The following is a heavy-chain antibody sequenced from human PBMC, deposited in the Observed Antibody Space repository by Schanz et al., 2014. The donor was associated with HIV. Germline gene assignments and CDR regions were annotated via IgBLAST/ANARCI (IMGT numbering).Heavy chain of an antibody. CDR1: GFTFNNYA. Sequence: EVQLLQSGGGLVQPGGSLRLSCAASGFTFNNYAVSWVRQAPGKGLEWVSSISESGGRTYYADSVNGRFTISRDNSKNTLYLQMTTLRIDDTAVYYCAKPEYDSRGSSQTHFDYWGQGTLVTVSA. V-gene: IGHV3-23*01. CDR2: ISESGGRT. J-gene: IGHJ4*02. CDR3: AKPEYDSRGSSQTHFDY. D-gene: IGHD3-22*01.